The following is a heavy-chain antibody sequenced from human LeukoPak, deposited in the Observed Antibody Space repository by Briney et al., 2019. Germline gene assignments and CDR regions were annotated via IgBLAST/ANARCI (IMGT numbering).Heavy chain of an antibody. D-gene: IGHD6-13*01. CDR3: AKDPSSSWTVNWFDP. CDR1: GFTFSSYA. V-gene: IGHV3-23*01. Sequence: SGGSLRLSRAASGFTFSSYAMSWVRQAPGKGLEWASAISGSGGSTYYADSVKGRFTISRDNSKNTLYLQMNSLRAEDTAVYYCAKDPSSSWTVNWFDPWGQGTLVTVSS. CDR2: ISGSGGST. J-gene: IGHJ5*02.